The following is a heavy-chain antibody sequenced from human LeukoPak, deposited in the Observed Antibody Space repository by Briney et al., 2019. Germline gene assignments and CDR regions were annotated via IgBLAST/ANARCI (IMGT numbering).Heavy chain of an antibody. V-gene: IGHV4-34*01. J-gene: IGHJ5*02. D-gene: IGHD2-21*01. CDR3: ARGYRRIYREFDP. CDR1: GGSFSGYY. CDR2: INHSGST. Sequence: SETLSLTCAVYGGSFSGYYWSWIRQPPGKGLEWIGEINHSGSTNYNPSLKSRVTISVDTSKNQFSLKLSPVTAADTAVYYCARGYRRIYREFDPWGQGTLVTVSS.